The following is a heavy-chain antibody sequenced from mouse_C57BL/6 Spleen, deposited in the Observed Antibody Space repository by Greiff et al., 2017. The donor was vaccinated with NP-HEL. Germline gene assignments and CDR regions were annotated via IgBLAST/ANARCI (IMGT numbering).Heavy chain of an antibody. Sequence: EVQLVESGPGLAKPSQTLSLTCSVTGYSITSDYWNWIRKFPGNKLEYMGYISYSGSTYYNPSLKSRISITRDTSKNQYYLQLNSVTTEDTATYYCARYSPYYGSSHYAMDYWGQGTSVTVSS. CDR2: ISYSGST. V-gene: IGHV3-8*01. J-gene: IGHJ4*01. D-gene: IGHD1-1*01. CDR1: GYSITSDY. CDR3: ARYSPYYGSSHYAMDY.